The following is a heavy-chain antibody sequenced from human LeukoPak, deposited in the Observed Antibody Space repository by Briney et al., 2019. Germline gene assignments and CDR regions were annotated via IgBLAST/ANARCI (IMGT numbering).Heavy chain of an antibody. CDR2: IRYDGSNK. V-gene: IGHV3-30*02. Sequence: QAGGSLRLSCGASGFTFSSYGMHWVRQAPGKGLEWVAFIRYDGSNKYYADSVKGRFAISRDNSKNTLYLQMNSLRAEDTAVYYCARDHAYYDFWSGQNYYFDYWGQGTLVTVSS. D-gene: IGHD3-3*01. CDR3: ARDHAYYDFWSGQNYYFDY. CDR1: GFTFSSYG. J-gene: IGHJ4*02.